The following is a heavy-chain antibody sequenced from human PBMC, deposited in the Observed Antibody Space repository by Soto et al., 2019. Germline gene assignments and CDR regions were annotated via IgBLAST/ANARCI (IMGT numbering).Heavy chain of an antibody. V-gene: IGHV4-31*01. Sequence: QVQLQESGPGLVKPSQTLSLTCTISGGSISSGAYYWSWIRQHPGKGLEWIGYIYYSGSTNYNPSLKSQATISVDTSKNQFSLKLSSVTAADTAVYYCARKERDYLDSSGSLDYWGQGTLVTVSS. D-gene: IGHD3-22*01. J-gene: IGHJ4*02. CDR3: ARKERDYLDSSGSLDY. CDR2: IYYSGST. CDR1: GGSISSGAYY.